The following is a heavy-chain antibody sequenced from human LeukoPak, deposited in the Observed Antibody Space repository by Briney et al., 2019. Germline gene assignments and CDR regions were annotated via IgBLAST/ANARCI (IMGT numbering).Heavy chain of an antibody. D-gene: IGHD6-6*01. V-gene: IGHV4-59*01. CDR2: IYYSGST. J-gene: IGHJ5*02. CDR1: GGSISSYY. Sequence: PSETLSLTCTVSGGSISSYYWSWIRQPPGKGLEWIGYIYYSGSTNYNPSLKSRVTISVDTSKNQFSLKLSSVTAADTAVYYCARTLARPYNWFDPWGQGTLVTVSS. CDR3: ARTLARPYNWFDP.